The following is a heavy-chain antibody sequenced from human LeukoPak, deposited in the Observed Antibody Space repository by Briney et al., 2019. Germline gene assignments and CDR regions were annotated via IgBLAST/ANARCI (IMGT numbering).Heavy chain of an antibody. CDR3: AKRGVVIRVILVGFHKEAYYFDS. V-gene: IGHV3-23*01. CDR1: GFTVSDYA. CDR2: ISGSGGNT. Sequence: GGSLRLSCAPSGFTVSDYAMSWVRHTPRKGLEWVLGISGSGGNTYYADSVKGRFTISRDNSKNTLYLQMNSLRAEDTAVYFCAKRGVVIRVILVGFHKEAYYFDSWGQGALVTVSS. J-gene: IGHJ4*02. D-gene: IGHD3-22*01.